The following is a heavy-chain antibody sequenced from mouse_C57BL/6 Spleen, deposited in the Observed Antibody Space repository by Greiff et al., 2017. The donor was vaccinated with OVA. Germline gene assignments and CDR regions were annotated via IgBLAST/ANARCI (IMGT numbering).Heavy chain of an antibody. CDR1: GYTFTDYE. Sequence: VQLQESGAELVRPGASVTLSCKASGYTFTDYEMHWVKQTPVHGLEWIGAIDPETGGTAYNQKFKGKAILTADKSSSTAYMELRSLTSEDSAVYYCTRSRYTHYWGQGTTLTVSS. D-gene: IGHD2-14*01. V-gene: IGHV1-15*01. CDR3: TRSRYTHY. CDR2: IDPETGGT. J-gene: IGHJ2*01.